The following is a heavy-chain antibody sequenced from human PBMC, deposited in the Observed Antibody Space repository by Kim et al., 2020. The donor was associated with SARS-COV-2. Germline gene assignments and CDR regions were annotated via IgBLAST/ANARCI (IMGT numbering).Heavy chain of an antibody. D-gene: IGHD3-10*01. J-gene: IGHJ6*02. Sequence: GGSLRLSCAASGFTFSNAWMSWVRQAPGKGLEWVGRIKSKTDGGTTDYAAPVKGRFTISRDDSKNTLYLQMNSLKTEDTAVYYCTTEHYYGSGSYYIIPGNYYYYGMDVWGQGTTVTVSS. CDR2: IKSKTDGGTT. V-gene: IGHV3-15*01. CDR3: TTEHYYGSGSYYIIPGNYYYYGMDV. CDR1: GFTFSNAW.